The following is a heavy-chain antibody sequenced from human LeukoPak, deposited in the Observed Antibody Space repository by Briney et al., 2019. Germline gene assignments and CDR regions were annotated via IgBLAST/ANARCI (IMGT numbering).Heavy chain of an antibody. D-gene: IGHD3-22*01. CDR1: AGSTSNYY. V-gene: IGHV4-4*09. CDR3: ARSPDYYDSSGYYHNWFDP. J-gene: IGHJ5*02. CDR2: IYSSGST. Sequence: SEALSLTCAVSAGSTSNYYWSWLRQPPGKGLEWIGYIYSSGSTNYNPSLKSRVTISVDTSKNQFSLKLSSVTAADTAVYYCARSPDYYDSSGYYHNWFDPWGQGTLVTVSS.